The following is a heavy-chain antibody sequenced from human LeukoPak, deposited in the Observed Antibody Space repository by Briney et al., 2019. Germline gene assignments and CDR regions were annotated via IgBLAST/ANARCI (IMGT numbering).Heavy chain of an antibody. CDR3: AKAAAAPYYDFWSGYYPY. V-gene: IGHV3-23*01. D-gene: IGHD3-3*01. Sequence: GGSLRLSCAASRFTFSSYAMSWVRQAPGKGLEWVSAISGSGGSTYYADSVKGRFTISRDNSKNTLYLQMNSLRAEDTAVYYCAKAAAAPYYDFWSGYYPYWGQGTLVTVSS. CDR1: RFTFSSYA. J-gene: IGHJ4*02. CDR2: ISGSGGST.